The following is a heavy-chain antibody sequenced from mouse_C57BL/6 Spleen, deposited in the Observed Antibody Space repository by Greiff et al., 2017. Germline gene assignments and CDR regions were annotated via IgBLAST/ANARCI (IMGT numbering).Heavy chain of an antibody. D-gene: IGHD2-4*01. V-gene: IGHV1-47*01. CDR2: FHPYNDDT. CDR3: ARGTDYDDAMDY. Sequence: VKLVESGAELVKPGASVKMSCKASGYTFTTYPIEWMKQNHGKSLEWIGNFHPYNDDTKYNEKFKGKATLTVEKSSSTVYLELSRLTSDDSAVYYCARGTDYDDAMDYWGQGTSGTVSS. CDR1: GYTFTTYP. J-gene: IGHJ4*01.